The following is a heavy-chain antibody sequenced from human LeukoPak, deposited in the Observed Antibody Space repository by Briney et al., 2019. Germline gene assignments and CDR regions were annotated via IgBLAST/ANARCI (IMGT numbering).Heavy chain of an antibody. CDR1: GYTLTELS. J-gene: IGHJ5*02. CDR2: FDPEDGET. D-gene: IGHD3-22*01. Sequence: ASVKVSCKVSGYTLTELSMHWVRQALGKGLEWLGGFDPEDGETIYAQKFQGRVTMTEDTSTDTAYMELSSLRSEDTAVYYCARVGYDSSGYYWWFDPWGQGTLVTVSS. V-gene: IGHV1-24*01. CDR3: ARVGYDSSGYYWWFDP.